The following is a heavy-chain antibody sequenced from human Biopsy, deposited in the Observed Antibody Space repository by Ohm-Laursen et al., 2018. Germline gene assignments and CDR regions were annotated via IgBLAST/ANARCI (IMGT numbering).Heavy chain of an antibody. CDR3: ATLYGDDYPYYGLDV. J-gene: IGHJ6*02. V-gene: IGHV4-4*07. CDR1: GGSLSNFY. D-gene: IGHD4-17*01. CDR2: MYISGTT. Sequence: SETLSLTCSVSGGSLSNFYWSWIRQPAGKGLEWIGRMYISGTTNYNPSLKSRVTMSIDTSKNQFSLRLSSVTAADTAVYYCATLYGDDYPYYGLDVWGQGTSVTVSS.